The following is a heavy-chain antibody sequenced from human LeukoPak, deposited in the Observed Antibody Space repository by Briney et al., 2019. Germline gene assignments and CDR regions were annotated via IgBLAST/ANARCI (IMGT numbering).Heavy chain of an antibody. CDR3: ARDPRGPATGQVFDY. Sequence: GGSLRLSCAASGFTFSSYAMHWVRQAPGKGLEWVAVLSYDGSNKCYADSVKGRFTISRDDSKNTLFVQMNSLRPEDTAVYYCARDPRGPATGQVFDYWGQGTLVTVSS. CDR2: LSYDGSNK. V-gene: IGHV3-30-3*01. CDR1: GFTFSSYA. J-gene: IGHJ4*02.